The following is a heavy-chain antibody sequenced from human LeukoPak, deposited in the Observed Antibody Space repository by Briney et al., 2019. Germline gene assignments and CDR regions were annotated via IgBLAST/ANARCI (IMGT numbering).Heavy chain of an antibody. J-gene: IGHJ4*02. Sequence: ASVKVSCKASGYTFTGYYMHWVRQAPGQGLEWMGWINPNSDGTNYAQKYQGRVTMTRDTSISTAYMELSRLRSNDTAVYYCARVMGATLPHVHYWGQGTLVTVSS. D-gene: IGHD1-26*01. V-gene: IGHV1-2*02. CDR3: ARVMGATLPHVHY. CDR1: GYTFTGYY. CDR2: INPNSDGT.